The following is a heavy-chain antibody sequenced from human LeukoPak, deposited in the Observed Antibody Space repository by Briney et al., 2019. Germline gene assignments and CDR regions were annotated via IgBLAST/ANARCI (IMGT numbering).Heavy chain of an antibody. CDR1: GGSISSYY. CDR2: IYYSGST. Sequence: SETLSLTCTVSGGSISSYYWSWIRQPPGKGLEWIGYIYYSGSTNYNPSLKSRVTISVDTSKNQFSLKLSSVTAADTAVYYCARGYQGVFTWGQGTLVTVSS. V-gene: IGHV4-59*01. J-gene: IGHJ5*02. CDR3: ARGYQGVFT. D-gene: IGHD2-2*01.